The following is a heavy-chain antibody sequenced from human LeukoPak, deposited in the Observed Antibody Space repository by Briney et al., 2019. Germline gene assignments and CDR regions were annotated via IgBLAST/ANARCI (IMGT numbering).Heavy chain of an antibody. J-gene: IGHJ5*02. V-gene: IGHV6-1*01. CDR1: GDSVSSNTAS. CDR2: TYYRSKWYT. Sequence: SQTLSLTCAISGDSVSSNTASWNWVRQSPSRGLEWLGRTYYRSKWYTDYAESVKSRITINPDTSKNQFSLQVNSVTPEDTAVYYCARDEDGYNYGFDPWGQGTLVTVSS. CDR3: ARDEDGYNYGFDP. D-gene: IGHD5-24*01.